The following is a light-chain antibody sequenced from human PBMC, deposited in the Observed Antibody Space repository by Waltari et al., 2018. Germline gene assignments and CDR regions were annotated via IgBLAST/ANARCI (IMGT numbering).Light chain of an antibody. CDR2: KAS. CDR1: QRITSW. CDR3: QQYNSYPWT. J-gene: IGKJ1*01. V-gene: IGKV1-5*03. Sequence: DIQMTQSPSTLSASVGDRVTITCRASQRITSWLAWYQQIPGKPHKLLIYKASTLESGVPSRFSGSGSGTEFTLTISSLQPDDFATYYCQQYNSYPWTFGHGTKVELK.